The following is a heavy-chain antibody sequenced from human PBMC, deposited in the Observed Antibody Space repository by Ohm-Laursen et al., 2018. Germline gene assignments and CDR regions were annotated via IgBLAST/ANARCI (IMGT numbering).Heavy chain of an antibody. CDR1: GYTFTNYE. J-gene: IGHJ6*02. CDR3: ARGGAPAGSGYGTDV. D-gene: IGHD6-13*01. CDR2: MNPNSGNT. Sequence: SVKVSCKASGYTFTNYEVNWVRQATGQGLEWMGWMNPNSGNTGYAQKFQGRVTMTRNTSISTAYMELSSLRSEDTAIYYCARGGAPAGSGYGTDVWGQGTTVTVSS. V-gene: IGHV1-8*01.